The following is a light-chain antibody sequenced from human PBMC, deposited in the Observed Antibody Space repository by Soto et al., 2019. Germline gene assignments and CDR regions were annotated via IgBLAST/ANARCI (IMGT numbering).Light chain of an antibody. CDR2: DAS. J-gene: IGKJ1*01. CDR3: QQRHNWPRT. V-gene: IGKV3-11*01. CDR1: QSIGSH. Sequence: EIVLTQSPATLSLSPGESATLSCRASQSIGSHLAWYQQKPGQGPRLLIYDASNRATGIPARFSASGSGTGCTVTSTSLEPEDFAGYYCQQRHNWPRTFGQGTKVEIK.